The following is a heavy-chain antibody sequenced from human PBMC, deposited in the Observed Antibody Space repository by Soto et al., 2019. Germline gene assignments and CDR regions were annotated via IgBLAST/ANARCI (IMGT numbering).Heavy chain of an antibody. CDR2: IYYSGST. CDR3: AGAPRYSSSWYYFDY. CDR1: GGSISSYY. D-gene: IGHD6-13*01. Sequence: PTDTLSLTCTVSGGSISSYYWSWIRQPPGKGLEWIGYIYYSGSTNYNPSLKSRVTISVDTSKNQFSLKLSSVTAADTAVYYCAGAPRYSSSWYYFDYWGQGTLVTVCS. J-gene: IGHJ4*02. V-gene: IGHV4-59*07.